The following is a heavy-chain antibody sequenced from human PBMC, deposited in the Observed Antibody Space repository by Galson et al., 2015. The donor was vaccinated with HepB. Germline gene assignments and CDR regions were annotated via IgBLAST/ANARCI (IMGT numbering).Heavy chain of an antibody. CDR3: ARVADADYGDHSHFDS. Sequence: SQRLSCAASGFTFSDYYMSWIRQAPGKGLEWVSYISGSTTYTNYAGSMKGRFTISRDNAKNSLSLQMNSLRAEDTAVYYCARVADADYGDHSHFDSWGQGTLVTVSS. D-gene: IGHD4-17*01. J-gene: IGHJ4*02. CDR1: GFTFSDYY. CDR2: ISGSTTYT. V-gene: IGHV3-11*06.